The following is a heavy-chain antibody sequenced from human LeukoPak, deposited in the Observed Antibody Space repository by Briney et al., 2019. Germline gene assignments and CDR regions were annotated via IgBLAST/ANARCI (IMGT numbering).Heavy chain of an antibody. CDR3: ARYYSMDV. Sequence: SGGSLRLSCAASGFTFSNCGMTWVRQAPGKGLEWVSSIGSGGDTTYYADSVKGWFTISRDNSKNTLYLQMNSLRAEDTAVYYCARYYSMDVWGQGTTVIVSS. J-gene: IGHJ6*02. V-gene: IGHV3-23*01. CDR2: IGSGGDTT. CDR1: GFTFSNCG.